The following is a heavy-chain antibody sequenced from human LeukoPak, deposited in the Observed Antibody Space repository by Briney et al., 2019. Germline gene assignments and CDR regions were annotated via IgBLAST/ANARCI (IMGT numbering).Heavy chain of an antibody. CDR3: AREKIAAVGPMDDAFDI. D-gene: IGHD6-6*01. CDR2: ISSSSSTI. V-gene: IGHV3-48*04. J-gene: IGHJ3*02. Sequence: GGSLRLSCAASGFTFSNYNMNWVRQAPGKGLEWVSFISSSSSTIYYADSMKGRFTISRDNAKNSLYLQMNSLRAEDTAVYYCAREKIAAVGPMDDAFDIWGQGTMVTVSS. CDR1: GFTFSNYN.